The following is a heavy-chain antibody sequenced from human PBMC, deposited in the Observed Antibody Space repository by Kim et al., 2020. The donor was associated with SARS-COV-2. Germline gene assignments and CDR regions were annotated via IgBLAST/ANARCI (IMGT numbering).Heavy chain of an antibody. CDR1: GGSFSGYY. CDR3: ARTGSRVYATFDY. J-gene: IGHJ4*02. CDR2: INHSGST. D-gene: IGHD2-8*01. V-gene: IGHV4-34*01. Sequence: SETLSLTCAVYGGSFSGYYWSWIRQPPGKGLEWIGEINHSGSTNYNPSLKSRVTISVDTSKNQFSLKLSSVTAADTAVYYCARTGSRVYATFDYWGQGTLVTVSS.